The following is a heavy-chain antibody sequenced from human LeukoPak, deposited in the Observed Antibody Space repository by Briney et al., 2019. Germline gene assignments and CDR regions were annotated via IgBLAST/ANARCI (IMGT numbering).Heavy chain of an antibody. CDR2: ISSNGGKT. Sequence: PGGSLRLSCAASGFTFSSYDMHWVRQAPGKGLEYVSTISSNGGKTNYANSVKGRFTISRDNAKNSLYLQMNSLRAEDTAVYYCAREGSVLMVYDPPAPYAFDIWGQGTMVTVSS. D-gene: IGHD2-8*01. CDR3: AREGSVLMVYDPPAPYAFDI. J-gene: IGHJ3*02. CDR1: GFTFSSYD. V-gene: IGHV3-64*01.